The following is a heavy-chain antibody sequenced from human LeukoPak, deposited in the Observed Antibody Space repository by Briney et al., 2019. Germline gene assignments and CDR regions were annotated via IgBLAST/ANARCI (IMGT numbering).Heavy chain of an antibody. V-gene: IGHV3-21*01. J-gene: IGHJ4*02. Sequence: PGESLRLSCAASGFTFSSYSMNWVRQAPGKGLEWVSSINSSSTYIYYADSVKGRFTISRDNAKNSLYLQMSSLRAEDTAVYYCARDYCRSARCYNVDYWGQGSLVTVSS. CDR3: ARDYCRSARCYNVDY. D-gene: IGHD2-2*02. CDR1: GFTFSSYS. CDR2: INSSSTYI.